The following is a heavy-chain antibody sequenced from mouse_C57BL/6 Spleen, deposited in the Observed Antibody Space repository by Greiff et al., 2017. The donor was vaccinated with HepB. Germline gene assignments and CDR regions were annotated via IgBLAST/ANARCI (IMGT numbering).Heavy chain of an antibody. V-gene: IGHV1-52*01. CDR3: ARQSNYPYYYAMDY. J-gene: IGHJ4*01. CDR1: GYTFTSYW. CDR2: IDPSDSET. Sequence: QVQLQQPGAELVRPGSSVKLSCKASGYTFTSYWMHWVKQRPIQGLEWIGNIDPSDSETQYNQKFKDKATVTVDKSSSTAYMQLSSLTSEDSAVYYGARQSNYPYYYAMDYWGQGTSVTVSS. D-gene: IGHD2-5*01.